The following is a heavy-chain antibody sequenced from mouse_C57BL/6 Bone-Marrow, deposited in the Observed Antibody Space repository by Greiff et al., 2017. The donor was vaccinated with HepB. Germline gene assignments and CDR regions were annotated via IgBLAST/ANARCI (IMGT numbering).Heavy chain of an antibody. Sequence: QVQLQQPGAELVMPGASVKLSCKASGYTFTSYWMHWVKQRPGQGLEWIGEIDPSDSYTNYNQKFKCKSTLTVDKSSSTAYMQLSSLTSEDSAVYYCARYYRDAMDYWGQGTSVTVSS. D-gene: IGHD2-12*01. CDR3: ARYYRDAMDY. J-gene: IGHJ4*01. CDR1: GYTFTSYW. V-gene: IGHV1-69*01. CDR2: IDPSDSYT.